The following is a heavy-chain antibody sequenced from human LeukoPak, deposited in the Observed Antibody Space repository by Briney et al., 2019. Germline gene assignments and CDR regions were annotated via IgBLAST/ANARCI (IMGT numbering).Heavy chain of an antibody. CDR1: GFTFSSYS. CDR3: ARDHTSYYYYYGMDV. Sequence: GGSLRLSCAASGFTFSSYSMNWVRQAPGKGLEWVATMTSSSTIYYADSVKGRFTISRDNAKNSVYLQMNSLRAEDTAVYYCARDHTSYYYYYGMDVWGQGTTVTVSS. J-gene: IGHJ6*02. CDR2: MTSSSTI. V-gene: IGHV3-69-1*01.